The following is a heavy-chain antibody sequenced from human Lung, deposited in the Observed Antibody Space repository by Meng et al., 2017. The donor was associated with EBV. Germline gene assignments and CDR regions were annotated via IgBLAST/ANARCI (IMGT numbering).Heavy chain of an antibody. CDR1: GYTFNTEY. CDR2: INPSGGSS. CDR3: ARVSKGGSYRFDP. Sequence: VKMVQVRRRWTNAGAILRVSRKPYGYTFNTEYMHWVRQAPGKGLEWMGVINPSGGSSIYAQRFQGRVTMSSDTSTTTVYMDLSSLRSEDTAVYYCARVSKGGSYRFDPWGQGTLVTVSS. V-gene: IGHV1-46*02. D-gene: IGHD1-26*01. J-gene: IGHJ5*02.